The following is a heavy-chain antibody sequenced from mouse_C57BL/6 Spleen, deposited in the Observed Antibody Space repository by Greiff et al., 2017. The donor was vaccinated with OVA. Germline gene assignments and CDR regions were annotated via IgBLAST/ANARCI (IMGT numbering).Heavy chain of an antibody. J-gene: IGHJ1*03. CDR1: GYAFSSSW. D-gene: IGHD2-5*01. Sequence: VQLQQSGPELVKPGASVKISCKASGYAFSSSWMNWVKQRPGKGLEWIGRIYPGDGDTNYNGKFKGKATLTADKSSSTAYMQLSSLTSEDSAVYFCARDDSNYVGYFDVWGTGTTVTVSS. CDR3: ARDDSNYVGYFDV. CDR2: IYPGDGDT. V-gene: IGHV1-82*01.